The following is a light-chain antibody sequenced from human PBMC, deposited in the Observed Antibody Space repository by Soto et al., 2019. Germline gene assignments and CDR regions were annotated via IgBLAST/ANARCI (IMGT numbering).Light chain of an antibody. CDR3: QHYENLPLT. V-gene: IGKV1-33*01. CDR2: DAS. CDR1: QDINNH. J-gene: IGKJ3*01. Sequence: DIQMTQSPSSLSAFVGDRVTITCQASQDINNHLNWYRQKPGKAPKLLIYDASNLETGVPSRFSGSGSGTDFTFTISRLQPEDFATYYCQHYENLPLTFGPGTKVDIK.